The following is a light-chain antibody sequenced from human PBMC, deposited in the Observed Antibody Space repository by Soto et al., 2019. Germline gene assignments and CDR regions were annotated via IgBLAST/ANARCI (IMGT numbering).Light chain of an antibody. J-gene: IGLJ2*01. CDR3: QVWDNSSDHVV. V-gene: IGLV3-21*02. CDR1: SIGSKS. Sequence: SSELIQPPSVSVAPGQTARITCGGNSIGSKSVHWYQQKPGQAPVVVVYHDSDRPSGIPERFSGSNSGNTATLTISRVEAGDEAVYSCQVWDNSSDHVVFGGGTKVTVL. CDR2: HDS.